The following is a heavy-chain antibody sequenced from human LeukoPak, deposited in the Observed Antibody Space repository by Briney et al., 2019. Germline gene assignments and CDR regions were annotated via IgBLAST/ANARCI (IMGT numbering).Heavy chain of an antibody. CDR3: ARVVPGLGKAWDYFDY. Sequence: GGSLRLSCAASGLTFSSHWMSWVRQAPGKGLEWVANIKHDGREEYYVDSLKGRFTISRHNAKNSLYLQMNSLRAEDTAVYYCARVVPGLGKAWDYFDYWGQGTLVTVSS. D-gene: IGHD1-26*01. CDR2: IKHDGREE. CDR1: GLTFSSHW. J-gene: IGHJ4*02. V-gene: IGHV3-7*01.